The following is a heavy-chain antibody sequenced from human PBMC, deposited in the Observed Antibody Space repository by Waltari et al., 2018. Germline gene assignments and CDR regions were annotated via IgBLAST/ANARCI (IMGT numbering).Heavy chain of an antibody. D-gene: IGHD6-19*01. CDR2: INPGGGST. V-gene: IGHV1-46*03. CDR1: GYTFTSYY. CDR3: ARVIKVRYSSGHFDY. Sequence: QVQLVQSGAEVKKPGASVKVSCKASGYTFTSYYMHWVRQAPGKGIEWMGIINPGGGSTSYGQKFQGRGTMTRDTSTSTVYMELSSLRSEDTAVYYCARVIKVRYSSGHFDYWGQGTLVTVSS. J-gene: IGHJ4*02.